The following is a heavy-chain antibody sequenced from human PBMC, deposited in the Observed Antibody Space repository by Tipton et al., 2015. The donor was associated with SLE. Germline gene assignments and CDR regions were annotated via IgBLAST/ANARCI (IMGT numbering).Heavy chain of an antibody. CDR3: AGGDVLGEWEPEGAFDI. CDR1: GFTFSSYA. Sequence: SLRLSCAAPGFTFSSYAMHWVRQAPGKGLEWVAVISYDGSNKYYADSVKGRFTISRDNSKNTLYLQMNSLRAEDTTVYYCAGGDVLGEWEPEGAFDIWGQGTMVTVSS. D-gene: IGHD3-10*01. CDR2: ISYDGSNK. V-gene: IGHV3-30-3*01. J-gene: IGHJ3*02.